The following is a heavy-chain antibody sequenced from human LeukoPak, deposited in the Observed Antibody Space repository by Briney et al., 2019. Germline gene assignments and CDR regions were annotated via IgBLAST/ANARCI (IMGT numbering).Heavy chain of an antibody. V-gene: IGHV4-61*02. J-gene: IGHJ4*02. CDR3: ARAPGGDPFDY. CDR2: VYTSGHT. CDR1: GGSIGSGSYY. D-gene: IGHD2-21*01. Sequence: SETLSLTCTVSGGSIGSGSYYWSWIRQPAGKGLEWIGRVYTSGHTDYNPSFKGRVIISVDTSKNQFSLRLSSVTAADTAVYYCARAPGGDPFDYWGQGTLVTVSS.